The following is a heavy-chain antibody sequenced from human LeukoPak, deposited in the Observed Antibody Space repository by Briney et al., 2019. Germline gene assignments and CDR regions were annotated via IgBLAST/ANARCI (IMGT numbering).Heavy chain of an antibody. CDR3: ARVTTGDYFDY. CDR1: GGSISSYY. D-gene: IGHD4-17*01. J-gene: IGHJ4*02. V-gene: IGHV4-59*01. CDR2: IYYSGST. Sequence: SETLSLTCTVSGGSISSYYWSWIRQPPGKGLEWIGYIYYSGSTNYNPSLKSRVTISVDTSKNQFSLKLSSVTAADTAVYYCARVTTGDYFDYWGQGTPVTVSS.